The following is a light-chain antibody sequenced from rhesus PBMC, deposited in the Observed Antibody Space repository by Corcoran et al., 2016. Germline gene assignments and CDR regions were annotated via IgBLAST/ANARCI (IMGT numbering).Light chain of an antibody. CDR3: RQFTDWPLT. V-gene: IGKV3-42*03. CDR2: GAS. CDR1: KSVGSS. J-gene: IGKJ4*01. Sequence: EIVLTQSPATLSLFPGERATLSCRASKSVGSSFAWYQQKPQPAPRLLNYGASTRATGIPDRFSGTGSRTDFTLTICTLEPADFAVYYCRQFTDWPLTFGGGTKMEIQ.